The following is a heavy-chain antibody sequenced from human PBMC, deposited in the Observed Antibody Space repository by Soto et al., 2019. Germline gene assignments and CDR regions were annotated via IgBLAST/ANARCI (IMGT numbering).Heavy chain of an antibody. D-gene: IGHD3-22*01. J-gene: IGHJ4*02. V-gene: IGHV4-30-4*08. CDR3: AARNGAYYYDSSGYFPH. CDR1: GDSITRGAYY. CDR2: IYNSGST. Sequence: SETLSLTCTVSGDSITRGAYYWTWIRQHPGKGLEWIGYIYNSGSTYYNPSLKSRVTISVDTSKNQFSLKLSSVTAADTAVYYCAARNGAYYYDSSGYFPHWGEGTLVTVSS.